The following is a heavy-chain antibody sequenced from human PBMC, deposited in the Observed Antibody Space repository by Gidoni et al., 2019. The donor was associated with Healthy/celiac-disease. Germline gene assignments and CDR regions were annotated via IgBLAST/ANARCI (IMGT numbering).Heavy chain of an antibody. CDR3: ARIGGTVSYYYDSSGHSTYAFDI. J-gene: IGHJ3*02. Sequence: QVQLVQSGAEVKKPGASVKVSCKASGYTFTGYYMHWVRQAPGQGLEWMGRINPNSGGTNYAQKFQGRVTMTRDTSISTAYMELSRLRSDDTAVYYCARIGGTVSYYYDSSGHSTYAFDIWGQGTMVTVSS. V-gene: IGHV1-2*06. D-gene: IGHD3-22*01. CDR2: INPNSGGT. CDR1: GYTFTGYY.